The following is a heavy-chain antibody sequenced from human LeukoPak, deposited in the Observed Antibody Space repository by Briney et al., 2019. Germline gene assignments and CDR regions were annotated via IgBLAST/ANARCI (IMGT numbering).Heavy chain of an antibody. J-gene: IGHJ4*02. CDR2: ISYDGSNK. CDR1: GFTFSSFA. CDR3: AKDPRGTLSGYFDY. D-gene: IGHD3-9*01. V-gene: IGHV3-30-3*01. Sequence: PGRSLRLSCAASGFTFSSFAMHWVRQAPGKGLEWVAVISYDGSNKYYADSVKGRFTISRDNSENTLYLQMNSLRAEDTAVYYCAKDPRGTLSGYFDYWGQGTLVTVSS.